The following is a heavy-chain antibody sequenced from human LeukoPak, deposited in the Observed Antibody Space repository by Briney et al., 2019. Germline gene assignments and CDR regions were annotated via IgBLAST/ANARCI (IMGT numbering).Heavy chain of an antibody. V-gene: IGHV1-8*01. CDR2: MNPNSGNT. J-gene: IGHJ5*02. CDR1: GYTFITYD. D-gene: IGHD6-19*01. Sequence: ASVKVSCKASGYTFITYDINWVRQATGQGLEWMGWMNPNSGNTGYAQNFQGRVTMTRNTSISTAYMELSSLRSEDMAVYYCARSGAVAGSWFDPWGQGTLVTVSS. CDR3: ARSGAVAGSWFDP.